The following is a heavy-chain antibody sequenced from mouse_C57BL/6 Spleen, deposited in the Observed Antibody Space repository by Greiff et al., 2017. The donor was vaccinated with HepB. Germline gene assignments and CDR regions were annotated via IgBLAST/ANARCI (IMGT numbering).Heavy chain of an antibody. CDR1: GFNIKDDY. J-gene: IGHJ3*01. CDR2: IDPENGDT. V-gene: IGHV14-4*01. Sequence: EVQLQQSGAELVRPGASVKLSCTASGFNIKDDYMHWVKQRPEQGLERIGWIDPENGDTEYASKFQGKATITADTSSNTAYLQLSSLTSEDTAVYYCTTVSFAYWGQGTLVTVSA. CDR3: TTVSFAY.